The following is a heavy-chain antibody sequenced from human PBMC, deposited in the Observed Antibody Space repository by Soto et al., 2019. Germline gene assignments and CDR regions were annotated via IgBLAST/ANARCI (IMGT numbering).Heavy chain of an antibody. J-gene: IGHJ4*02. CDR3: ARDRGNYNGIFDY. CDR2: INFDGSAT. CDR1: GLTFSSSW. Sequence: EVQLVESGGGLVQPGGSRRLSCAVSGLTFSSSWMHWVRQGPGKGLVWVLRINFDGSATHYADSVQGRFTISRDNAKNVLYLQMTNLSAEDTAVYYCARDRGNYNGIFDYWGQGTLVTVSS. V-gene: IGHV3-74*01. D-gene: IGHD4-4*01.